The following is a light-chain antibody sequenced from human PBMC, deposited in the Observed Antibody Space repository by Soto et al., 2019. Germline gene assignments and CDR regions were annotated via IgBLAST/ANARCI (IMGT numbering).Light chain of an antibody. CDR3: HVWDNSDLSL. J-gene: IGLJ2*01. V-gene: IGLV3-21*02. CDR2: DDA. Sequence: YELTQPPSVSVAPGQTARITCGGDKIGSKSVHWYQQRPGQAPVLVVYDDADRPSGIPERFSGSNSGNTATLTITRVEAGDEADYYCHVWDNSDLSLFGGGTKVTVL. CDR1: KIGSKS.